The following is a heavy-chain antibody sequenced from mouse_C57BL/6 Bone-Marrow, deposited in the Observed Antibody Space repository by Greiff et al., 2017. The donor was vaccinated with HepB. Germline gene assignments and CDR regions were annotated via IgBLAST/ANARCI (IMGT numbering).Heavy chain of an antibody. D-gene: IGHD2-4*01. CDR2: ISSGSSTI. Sequence: EVQLVESGGGLVKPGGSLKLSCAASGFTFSDYGMHWVRRAPEKGLEWVAYISSGSSTIYYADTVKGRFTISRDNAKNTLFLQMTSLRSEDTAMYYCARPGAYYDYDRGFAYWGQGTLVTVSA. CDR1: GFTFSDYG. V-gene: IGHV5-17*01. CDR3: ARPGAYYDYDRGFAY. J-gene: IGHJ3*01.